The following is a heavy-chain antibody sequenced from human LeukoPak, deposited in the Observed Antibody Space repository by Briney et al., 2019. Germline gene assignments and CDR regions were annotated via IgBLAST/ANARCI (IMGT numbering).Heavy chain of an antibody. J-gene: IGHJ3*02. CDR2: INHSGST. V-gene: IGHV4-39*07. CDR3: ASTPPTGDFWSGYLRSPADAFDI. Sequence: PSETLSLTCTVSGGSISSSSYYWSWIRQPPGKGLEWIGEINHSGSTNYNPSLKSRVTISVDTSKNQFSLKLSSVTAADTAVYYCASTPPTGDFWSGYLRSPADAFDIWGQGTMVTVSS. D-gene: IGHD3-3*01. CDR1: GGSISSSSYY.